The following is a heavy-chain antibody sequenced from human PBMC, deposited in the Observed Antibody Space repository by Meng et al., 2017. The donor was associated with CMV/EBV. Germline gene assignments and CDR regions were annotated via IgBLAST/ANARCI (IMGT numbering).Heavy chain of an antibody. CDR1: CGYMSRGAFY. CDR3: AKVMGPNRTPYYFDY. V-gene: IGHV4-30-4*08. D-gene: IGHD1-14*01. J-gene: IGHJ4*02. Sequence: GPGQVKPSQTLPRTCIVLCGYMSRGAFYWSWIRQPPGKGLEWIGYIYYSGSTYYNPSLKSRVTISVDTSKNQFSLTLSSVTAADTAVYYCAKVMGPNRTPYYFDYWGQGTLVTVSS. CDR2: IYYSGST.